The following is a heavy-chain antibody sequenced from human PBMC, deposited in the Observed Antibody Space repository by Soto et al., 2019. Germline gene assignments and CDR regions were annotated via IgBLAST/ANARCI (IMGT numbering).Heavy chain of an antibody. V-gene: IGHV1-18*01. CDR3: ARVLGRDYDFWSGFGWFDP. J-gene: IGHJ5*02. CDR2: ISAYNGNT. Sequence: SWLRQAPGQGLEWMGWISAYNGNTNYAQKLQGRVTMTTDTSTSTAYMELRSLRSDDTAVYYCARVLGRDYDFWSGFGWFDPWGQGTLVTVSS. D-gene: IGHD3-3*01.